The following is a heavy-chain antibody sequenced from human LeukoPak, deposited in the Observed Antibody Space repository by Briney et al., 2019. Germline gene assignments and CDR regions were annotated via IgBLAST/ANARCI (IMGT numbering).Heavy chain of an antibody. Sequence: SETLSLTCTVAGGSISSYYWSWIRQLQGKGMEWIGYIYYSGSTNYNPSLKSRVTISVDTSKNQFSLKLSSVTAADTAVYYCAREVVAATHWFDPWGQGTLVTVSS. J-gene: IGHJ5*02. CDR3: AREVVAATHWFDP. CDR1: GGSISSYY. D-gene: IGHD2-15*01. V-gene: IGHV4-59*01. CDR2: IYYSGST.